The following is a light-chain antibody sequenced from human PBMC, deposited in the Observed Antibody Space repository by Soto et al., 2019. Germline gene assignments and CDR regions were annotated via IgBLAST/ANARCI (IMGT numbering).Light chain of an antibody. CDR2: AAS. Sequence: DIQMTQSPSAMSASVVDRVTITFLASQAISNYLAWFQQKPVKVPKRLVYAASTLQSGVPSRFSGSGSGTDFTLTISCLQSEDFATYYCQQYYSYPPITFGQGTRLEIK. J-gene: IGKJ5*01. V-gene: IGKV1-17*03. CDR1: QAISNY. CDR3: QQYYSYPPIT.